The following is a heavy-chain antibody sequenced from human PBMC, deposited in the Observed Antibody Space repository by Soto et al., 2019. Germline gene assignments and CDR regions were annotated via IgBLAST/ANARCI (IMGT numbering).Heavy chain of an antibody. CDR1: GYTFTGHY. CDR2: IGPESGAT. D-gene: IGHD1-26*01. Sequence: ASVKVSCKASGYTFTGHYIHWVRQAPEQGPEWMGEIGPESGATRYAQKFQGRVTTTRDTSITTVYMELKNLSPDDTAVYYCGRGRSGQIVVFYWGQGTPVTVSS. CDR3: GRGRSGQIVVFY. J-gene: IGHJ4*02. V-gene: IGHV1-2*02.